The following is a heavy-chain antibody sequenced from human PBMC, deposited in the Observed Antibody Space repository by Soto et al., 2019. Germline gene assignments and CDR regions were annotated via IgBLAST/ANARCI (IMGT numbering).Heavy chain of an antibody. CDR1: GGSISSSYHY. CDR2: IHYSGST. D-gene: IGHD1-7*01. Sequence: SETLSLTCTVSGGSISSSYHYWAWIRQPPGKGLEWIGSIHYSGSTYYNPSLKSRVTISVDTSKNQFSLKMSSVAAPDTAVYYCAGPYWVNYEGDYWGQGVLVTVSS. J-gene: IGHJ4*02. V-gene: IGHV4-39*01. CDR3: AGPYWVNYEGDY.